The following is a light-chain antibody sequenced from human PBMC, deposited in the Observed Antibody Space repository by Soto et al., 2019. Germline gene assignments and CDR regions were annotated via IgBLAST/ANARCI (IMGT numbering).Light chain of an antibody. Sequence: DIVMTQTPLSSAVTLGQPASISCRSSESLLYSDGNTYLTWLQQRPGQPPRLLIDKISNRFSGVPDRFSGSGAGTKFTLRISRVEAEDVGVYYCVQRTQSPYTLGQGTKLEIK. V-gene: IGKV2-24*01. J-gene: IGKJ2*01. CDR2: KIS. CDR3: VQRTQSPYT. CDR1: ESLLYSDGNTY.